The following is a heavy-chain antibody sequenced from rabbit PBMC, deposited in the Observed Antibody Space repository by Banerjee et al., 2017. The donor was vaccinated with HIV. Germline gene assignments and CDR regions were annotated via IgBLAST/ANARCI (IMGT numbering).Heavy chain of an antibody. CDR1: GFDLSSYYD. Sequence: QEQLEESGGGLVKPGGTLTLTCKASGFDLSSYYDMCWVRQAPGKGLELIACIYTSSGSTWYASWVNGRFTTSKTSSTTVTLQMTSLTAADTATYFCARAGGSYFDWLDLWGPGTLVTVS. CDR3: ARAGGSYFDWLDL. CDR2: IYTSSGST. J-gene: IGHJ5*01. V-gene: IGHV1S43*01. D-gene: IGHD8-1*01.